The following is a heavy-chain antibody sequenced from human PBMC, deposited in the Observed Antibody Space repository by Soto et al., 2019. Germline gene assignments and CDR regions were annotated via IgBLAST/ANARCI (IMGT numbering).Heavy chain of an antibody. CDR2: VTGTSGVT. CDR3: ANPKGGYDLGFDY. J-gene: IGHJ4*02. D-gene: IGHD5-12*01. V-gene: IGHV3-23*01. CDR1: GFTFTSHA. Sequence: EVQLLESGGGLVQPGESLRLSCAASGFTFTSHAMSWIRQAPGKGLEWVSVVTGTSGVTYYADSVKGRFTVSRDNSKDTLYLQMEGLRAEDTAVYYCANPKGGYDLGFDYWGQGTLVTVSS.